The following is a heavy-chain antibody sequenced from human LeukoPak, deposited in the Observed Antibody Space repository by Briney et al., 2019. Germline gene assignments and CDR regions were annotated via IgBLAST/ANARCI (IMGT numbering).Heavy chain of an antibody. V-gene: IGHV4-59*01. CDR2: IYYSGST. CDR1: GGSISSYY. Sequence: SETLSLTCTVSGGSISSYYWSWIRQPPGKGLEWIGYIYYSGSTNYNPSLKSRVTISVDTSKNQFSLKLSSVTAADTAVYYCARSGYSYGLNYYFDYWGQGTLVTVSS. D-gene: IGHD5-18*01. J-gene: IGHJ4*02. CDR3: ARSGYSYGLNYYFDY.